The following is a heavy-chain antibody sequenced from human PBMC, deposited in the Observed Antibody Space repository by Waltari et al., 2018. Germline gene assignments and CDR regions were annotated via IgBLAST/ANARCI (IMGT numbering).Heavy chain of an antibody. D-gene: IGHD3-10*01. V-gene: IGHV1-3*01. CDR2: INAGNGNT. Sequence: QVQLVQSGAEVKKPGASVKVSCKASGYTFTSYAMHWVRQAPGQRLEWMGWINAGNGNTKYSQKCQGRVTITRDTSASTAYMELSSLRSEDTAVYYCAGDLYGSGSYVGYWGQGTLVTVSS. CDR1: GYTFTSYA. J-gene: IGHJ4*02. CDR3: AGDLYGSGSYVGY.